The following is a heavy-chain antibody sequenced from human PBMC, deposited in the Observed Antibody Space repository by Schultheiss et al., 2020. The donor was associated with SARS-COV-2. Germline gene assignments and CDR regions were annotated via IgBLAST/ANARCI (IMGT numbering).Heavy chain of an antibody. V-gene: IGHV3-23*01. Sequence: GGSLRLSCAASGFTFSSYAMSWVRQAPGKGLEWVSAISGSGGSTYYADSVKGRFTISRDNSKNTLYLQMNSLRAEDTAVYYCAKSGEPDFWSGYYGYWGQGTLVTVSS. D-gene: IGHD3-3*01. CDR2: ISGSGGST. CDR1: GFTFSSYA. CDR3: AKSGEPDFWSGYYGY. J-gene: IGHJ4*02.